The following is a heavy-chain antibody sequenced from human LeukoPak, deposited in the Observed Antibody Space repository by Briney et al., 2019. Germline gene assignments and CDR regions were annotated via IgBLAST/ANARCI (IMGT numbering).Heavy chain of an antibody. V-gene: IGHV1-69*13. CDR1: GGTFSSYA. Sequence: SVKVSCKASGGTFSSYAISWVRQAPGQGLEWMGGIIPIFGTANYVQKFQGRVTITADESTSTAYMELSSLRSEDTAVYYCARDQEAYCGGDCYPVFQHWGQGTLVTVSS. D-gene: IGHD2-21*01. CDR3: ARDQEAYCGGDCYPVFQH. J-gene: IGHJ1*01. CDR2: IIPIFGTA.